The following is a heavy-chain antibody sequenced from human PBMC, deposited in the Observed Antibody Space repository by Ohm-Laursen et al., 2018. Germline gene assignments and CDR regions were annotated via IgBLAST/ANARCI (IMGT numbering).Heavy chain of an antibody. CDR2: IVGGSGNT. V-gene: IGHV1-58*01. CDR1: GFTFTSSA. J-gene: IGHJ3*02. Sequence: SSVKVSCKASGFTFTSSAVQWVRQARGQRLEWIGWIVGGSGNTNYAQKFQERVTFTRDMSTSTAYMELSSLRSDDTAVYYCAAYVDTTMVTIGPFDIWGQGTMVTVSS. CDR3: AAYVDTTMVTIGPFDI. D-gene: IGHD5-18*01.